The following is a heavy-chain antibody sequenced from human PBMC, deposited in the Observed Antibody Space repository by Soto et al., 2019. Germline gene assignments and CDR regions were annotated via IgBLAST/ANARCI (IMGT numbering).Heavy chain of an antibody. CDR2: INAGNGNT. V-gene: IGHV1-3*01. D-gene: IGHD4-17*01. J-gene: IGHJ6*02. CDR1: GYTFTSYA. CDR3: ARDLATVTYYYYYGMDV. Sequence: ASVKVSCKASGYTFTSYAMHWVRQAPGQRLEWMGWINAGNGNTKYSQKFQGRVTITRDTSASTAYMELSSLRSEDTAVYYCARDLATVTYYYYYGMDVWGQGTTVTVSS.